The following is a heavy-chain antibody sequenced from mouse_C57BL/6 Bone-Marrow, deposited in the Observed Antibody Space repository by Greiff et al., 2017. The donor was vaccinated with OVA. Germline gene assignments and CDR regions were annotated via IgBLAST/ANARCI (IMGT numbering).Heavy chain of an antibody. J-gene: IGHJ1*03. CDR2: FYPGSGSI. D-gene: IGHD1-1*01. V-gene: IGHV1-62-2*01. Sequence: QVQLQQSGAELVKPGASVKLSCKASGYTFTEYTIHWVKQRSGQGLEWIGWFYPGSGSIKYNEKFKDKATLTADTSSSTVYMELSRLKSEDSAVYFCARQYYYGSSYGYFDVWGTGTTVTVSS. CDR3: ARQYYYGSSYGYFDV. CDR1: GYTFTEYT.